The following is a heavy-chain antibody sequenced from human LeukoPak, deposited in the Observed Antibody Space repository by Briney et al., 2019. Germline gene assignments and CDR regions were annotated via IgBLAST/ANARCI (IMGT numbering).Heavy chain of an antibody. D-gene: IGHD5-12*01. CDR2: INSSGGST. CDR1: GYTFTSYY. CDR3: ARARYSGYDSTIGYYFDY. Sequence: ASVKVSCEASGYTFTSYYMHWVRQAPGQGLEWMGIINSSGGSTSYAQKFQGRVTMTRDTSTSTVYMELSSLRSEDTAVYYCARARYSGYDSTIGYYFDYWGQGTLVTVSS. V-gene: IGHV1-46*01. J-gene: IGHJ4*02.